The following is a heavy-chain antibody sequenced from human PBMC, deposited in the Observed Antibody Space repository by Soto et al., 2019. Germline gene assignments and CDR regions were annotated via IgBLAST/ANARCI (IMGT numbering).Heavy chain of an antibody. V-gene: IGHV3-21*01. CDR3: VKDEDIEAMDV. J-gene: IGHJ6*02. CDR1: GFTFSRNT. Sequence: EVQLVESGGGLVKPGGSLRLSCVTSGFTFSRNTMNWVRQAPGKGLEWVASITSSGSYVYYADSVKGRFSASRDNANNSLSLQMNSLRPDDTAVYFCVKDEDIEAMDVWGQGTTVSVSS. CDR2: ITSSGSYV.